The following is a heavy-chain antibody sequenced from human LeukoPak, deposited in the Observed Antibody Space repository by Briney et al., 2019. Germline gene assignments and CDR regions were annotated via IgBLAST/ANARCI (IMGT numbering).Heavy chain of an antibody. D-gene: IGHD2-21*02. CDR2: IRSDVRSK. Sequence: GGSLRLSCAASGFTFSAYGMHWVRHPPGKGLEWVAFIRSDVRSKYYADSVKGRVTISRDNSMNSHYLELNSLRGEDSALYYCVKGADWGCRDGGVGTLVSVSS. J-gene: IGHJ4*02. CDR3: VKGADWGCRD. CDR1: GFTFSAYG. V-gene: IGHV3-30*02.